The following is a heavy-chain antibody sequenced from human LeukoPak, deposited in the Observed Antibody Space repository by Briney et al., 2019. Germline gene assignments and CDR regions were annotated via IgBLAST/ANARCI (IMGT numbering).Heavy chain of an antibody. CDR1: GYTFSNYH. CDR2: INPRYGST. CDR3: ARSGTVTTWNY. D-gene: IGHD4-17*01. V-gene: IGHV1-46*01. Sequence: GASVKVSCKASGYTFSNYHIHWVRQAPGQGIEWMGIINPRYGSTTYAQNFQGRVTMTRDMSTSTVYMELSSLRSEDTAVYYCARSGTVTTWNYWGQGTLVTVSS. J-gene: IGHJ4*02.